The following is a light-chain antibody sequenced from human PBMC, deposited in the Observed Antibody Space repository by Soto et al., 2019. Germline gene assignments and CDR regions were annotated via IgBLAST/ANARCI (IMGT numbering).Light chain of an antibody. J-gene: IGKJ5*01. Sequence: EIVLTQSPGTLSLSPGERATLSCRASQSVSSSYLAWYQQKPGQAPRLLISGASSKATGIPDRFSGSGSGTDFTLTISRLEPEDFAVYYCQQYGSSFTFGQGTRLEIK. CDR1: QSVSSSY. CDR2: GAS. V-gene: IGKV3-20*01. CDR3: QQYGSSFT.